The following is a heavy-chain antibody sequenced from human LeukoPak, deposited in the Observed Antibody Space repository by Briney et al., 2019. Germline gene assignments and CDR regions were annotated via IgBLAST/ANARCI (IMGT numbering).Heavy chain of an antibody. V-gene: IGHV4-59*12. CDR1: GGSISSYY. Sequence: MSSETLSLTCTVTGGSISSYYWSWIRQPPGKGLEWIGYIYYSGSTNYNPSLKSRVTISVDTSKNQFSLKLSSVTAADTAVYYCARGRRLIGGTNLFDYWGQGTLVTVSS. J-gene: IGHJ4*02. CDR3: ARGRRLIGGTNLFDY. D-gene: IGHD1-1*01. CDR2: IYYSGST.